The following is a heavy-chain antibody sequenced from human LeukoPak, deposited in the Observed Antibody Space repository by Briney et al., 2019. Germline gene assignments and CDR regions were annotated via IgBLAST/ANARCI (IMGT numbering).Heavy chain of an antibody. CDR1: GFTFSSYS. J-gene: IGHJ5*02. Sequence: GGSLRLSCAASGFTFSSYSMNWIRQAPGKGLEWVSYISSSSSTIYYADSVKGRFTISRDNAKNPLYLQMSSLRAEDTAVYYCARNLELRSWGQGTLVTVSS. D-gene: IGHD4-17*01. CDR2: ISSSSSTI. V-gene: IGHV3-48*01. CDR3: ARNLELRS.